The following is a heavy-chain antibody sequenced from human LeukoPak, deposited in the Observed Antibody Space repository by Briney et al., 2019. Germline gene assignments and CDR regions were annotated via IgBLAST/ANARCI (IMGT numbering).Heavy chain of an antibody. Sequence: GESLKISCKGSGYSFTSYWIGWVRQMPGKGLEGMGIIYPGDSDTRYSPSFQGQVTISADKSISTAYLQWSSLKASDTAMYYCARQDYYYDSSGYFRLFDYWGQGTLVTVSS. CDR1: GYSFTSYW. CDR3: ARQDYYYDSSGYFRLFDY. D-gene: IGHD3-22*01. CDR2: IYPGDSDT. V-gene: IGHV5-51*01. J-gene: IGHJ4*02.